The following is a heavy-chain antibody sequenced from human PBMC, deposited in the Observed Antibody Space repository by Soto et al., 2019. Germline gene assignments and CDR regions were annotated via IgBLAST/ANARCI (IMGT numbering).Heavy chain of an antibody. V-gene: IGHV5-51*01. CDR2: IFPGDSDT. Sequence: RGESLKISCKGSGYTFTSYWIGWVRQMPGKGLEWMGIIFPGDSDTRYSPSFQGQVTISADKSITTAYLQWSSLKASDTAMYYCARQATYSSRWPDWGQGTLVTVSS. CDR3: ARQATYSSRWPD. CDR1: GYTFTSYW. J-gene: IGHJ4*02. D-gene: IGHD6-13*01.